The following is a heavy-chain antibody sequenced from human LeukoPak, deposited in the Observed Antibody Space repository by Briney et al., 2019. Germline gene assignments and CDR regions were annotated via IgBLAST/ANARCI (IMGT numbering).Heavy chain of an antibody. J-gene: IGHJ2*01. CDR2: VFYNGST. CDR3: ACFVVQSPPHRKMAPRYFDL. Sequence: SETLSLTCTVSGGSISDYCWSWIRQPAGKGLEWVGYVFYNGSTNYNPSLKSRVTISIDTSRIRFSLRLSSVTAADTAVYYCACFVVQSPPHRKMAPRYFDLWGRGTLVTVSS. CDR1: GGSISDYC. D-gene: IGHD6-6*01. V-gene: IGHV4-59*03.